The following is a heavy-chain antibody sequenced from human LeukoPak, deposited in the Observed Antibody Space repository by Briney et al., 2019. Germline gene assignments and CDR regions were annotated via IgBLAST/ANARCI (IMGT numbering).Heavy chain of an antibody. CDR3: ARHGGSYSSDS. J-gene: IGHJ4*02. CDR1: SGSISTYY. D-gene: IGHD2-21*01. CDR2: IYDYGST. Sequence: SETLSLTCTVSSGSISTYYWSWIRQPPGKGLEWIGYIYDYGSTNINPSLKSRVTISKDTSKNQFSVKLSSVTAADTAVYYCARHGGSYSSDSWGQGTLVSVSS. V-gene: IGHV4-59*08.